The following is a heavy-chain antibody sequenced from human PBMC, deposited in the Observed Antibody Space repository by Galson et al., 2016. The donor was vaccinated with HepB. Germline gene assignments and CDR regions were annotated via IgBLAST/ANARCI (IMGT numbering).Heavy chain of an antibody. V-gene: IGHV3-23*01. CDR3: AKGYGYFDS. D-gene: IGHD4-17*01. CDR2: ISGSGGTT. Sequence: SLRLSCAASGFSFSNYAMNWVRQAPGKGLEWVSGISGSGGTTNYADSVKGRFTISRDNSKNTLYLQMNSLRAEDTAVYYCAKGYGYFDSWGQGTLVTVSS. CDR1: GFSFSNYA. J-gene: IGHJ4*02.